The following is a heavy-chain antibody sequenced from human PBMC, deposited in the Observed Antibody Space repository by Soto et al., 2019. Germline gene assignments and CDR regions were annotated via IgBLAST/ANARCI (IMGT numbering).Heavy chain of an antibody. CDR2: IDPSDSYT. CDR3: ARHATSCSGGSCYEGYFDY. J-gene: IGHJ4*02. Sequence: GESLKISCKGSGYSFTSYWISWVRQMPGKGLEWMGRIDPSDSYTNYSPSFQGHVTISADKSISTAYLQWSSLKASDTAMYYCARHATSCSGGSCYEGYFDYWGQGTLVTVS. V-gene: IGHV5-10-1*01. D-gene: IGHD2-15*01. CDR1: GYSFTSYW.